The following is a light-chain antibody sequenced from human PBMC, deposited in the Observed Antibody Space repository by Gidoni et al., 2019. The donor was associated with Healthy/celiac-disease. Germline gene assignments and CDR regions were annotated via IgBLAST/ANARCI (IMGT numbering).Light chain of an antibody. J-gene: IGKJ2*01. CDR2: GAS. CDR3: QQYNNWPLYT. V-gene: IGKV3-15*01. CDR1: QSVSSN. Sequence: EIVMTQSPATLSVSPGERATLACRASQSVSSNLAGYQQKPGQAPRLLIYGASTRATGIPARFSGSGSRTEFTLTISSLQSEDFAVYYCQQYNNWPLYTFGQGTKLEIK.